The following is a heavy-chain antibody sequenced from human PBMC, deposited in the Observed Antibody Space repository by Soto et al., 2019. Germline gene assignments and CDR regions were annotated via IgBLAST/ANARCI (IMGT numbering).Heavy chain of an antibody. D-gene: IGHD6-13*01. CDR1: GYTFTSYY. J-gene: IGHJ6*02. V-gene: IGHV1-46*03. CDR3: ARDGIAAAGTFHYYYGMDV. Sequence: ASEKVSCKASGYTFTSYYMHWVRQAPGQGLEWMGIINPSGGSTSYAQKFQGRVTMTRDTSTSTVYMELSSLRSEDTAVYYCARDGIAAAGTFHYYYGMDVWGQGTTVTVSS. CDR2: INPSGGST.